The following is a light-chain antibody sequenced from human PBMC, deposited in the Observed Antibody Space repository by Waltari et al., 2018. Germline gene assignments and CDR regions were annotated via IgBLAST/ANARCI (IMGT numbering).Light chain of an antibody. V-gene: IGLV1-40*01. CDR3: QSFDNMLSGGVV. J-gene: IGLJ2*01. CDR1: TSNIGAGHD. Sequence: QSVLTQPPSVSGTPGQRVTISCSGSTSNIGAGHDVHWYQHLPGTAPKLLIYGNHNRPSGVPDRFSCSKSGTSASLAITGLQADDEADYFCQSFDNMLSGGVVFGGGTKLAVL. CDR2: GNH.